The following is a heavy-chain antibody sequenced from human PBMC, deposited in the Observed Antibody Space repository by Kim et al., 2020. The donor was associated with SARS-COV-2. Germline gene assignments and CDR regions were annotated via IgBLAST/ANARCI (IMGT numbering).Heavy chain of an antibody. V-gene: IGHV3-23*01. Sequence: TYNADSVKGRFTISRDNSKNTLYLQMNSLRAEDTAVYYCAKGYVDTAMVVWGQGTMVTVSS. J-gene: IGHJ3*01. CDR3: AKGYVDTAMVV. CDR2: T. D-gene: IGHD5-18*01.